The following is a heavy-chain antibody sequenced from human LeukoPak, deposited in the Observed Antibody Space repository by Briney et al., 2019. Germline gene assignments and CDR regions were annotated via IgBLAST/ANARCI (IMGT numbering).Heavy chain of an antibody. CDR3: ARAPTYDFWSGYPYYFDY. J-gene: IGHJ4*02. CDR2: MNPNSGNT. CDR1: GYTFTSYD. V-gene: IGHV1-8*03. D-gene: IGHD3-3*01. Sequence: GASVKVSCKASGYTFTSYDINWVRQATGQGLEWMGRMNPNSGNTGYAQNFQGRVTISRNTSISTAYMELSSLRSEDTAVYYCARAPTYDFWSGYPYYFDYWGQGTLVTVSS.